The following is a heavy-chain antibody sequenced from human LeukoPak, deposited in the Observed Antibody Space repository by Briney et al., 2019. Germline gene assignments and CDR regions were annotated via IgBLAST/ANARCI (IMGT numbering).Heavy chain of an antibody. CDR3: ARDSSGSYSDAFDI. V-gene: IGHV1-2*02. D-gene: IGHD1-26*01. Sequence: EASVKVSCKASGYTFTSYYMHWVRQAPGQGLEWMGWINPNSGGTNYAQKFQGRVTMTRDTSISTAYMELSRLRSDDTAVYYCARDSSGSYSDAFDIWGQGTMVTVSS. CDR1: GYTFTSYY. J-gene: IGHJ3*02. CDR2: INPNSGGT.